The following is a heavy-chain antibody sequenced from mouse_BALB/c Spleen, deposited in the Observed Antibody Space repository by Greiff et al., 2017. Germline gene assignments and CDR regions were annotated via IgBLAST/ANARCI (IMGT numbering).Heavy chain of an antibody. CDR1: GFTFSSFG. Sequence: EVKLQESGGGLVQPGGSRKLSCAASGFTFSSFGMHWVRQAPEKGLEWVAYISSGSSTIYYADTVKGRFTISRDNPKNTLFLQMTSLRSEDTAMYYCARGGGNFWYFDVWGAGTTVTVSS. J-gene: IGHJ1*01. CDR3: ARGGGNFWYFDV. D-gene: IGHD2-1*01. CDR2: ISSGSSTI. V-gene: IGHV5-17*02.